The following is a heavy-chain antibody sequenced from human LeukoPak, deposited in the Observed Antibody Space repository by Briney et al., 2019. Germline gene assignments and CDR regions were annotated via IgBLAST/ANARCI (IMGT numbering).Heavy chain of an antibody. J-gene: IGHJ4*02. Sequence: ASVKVSCKASGYTFTSYVISCVRQAPGQGLEWMGWINSYNGITHYAQKIHGRVTMTTDTSTTTAYMELRSLRSADSALYYCARSGSSGEDRFLEWLLYDFWGQGTLVTVSS. CDR2: INSYNGIT. CDR3: ARSGSSGEDRFLEWLLYDF. D-gene: IGHD3-3*01. V-gene: IGHV1-18*04. CDR1: GYTFTSYV.